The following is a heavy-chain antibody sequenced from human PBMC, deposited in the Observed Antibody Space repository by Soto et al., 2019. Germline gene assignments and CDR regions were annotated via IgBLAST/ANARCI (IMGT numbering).Heavy chain of an antibody. CDR3: ARFLSDYDWSYYFDH. D-gene: IGHD3-16*01. Sequence: SETLSLTCTVSGGSISSGGYYWSWIRQHPGKGLEWIGYIYYSGSTYYNPSLKSRVTISVDTSKNQFSLKLSSVTAADTAVYYCARFLSDYDWSYYFDHWGLGTLVTVSS. CDR1: GGSISSGGYY. V-gene: IGHV4-31*03. J-gene: IGHJ4*02. CDR2: IYYSGST.